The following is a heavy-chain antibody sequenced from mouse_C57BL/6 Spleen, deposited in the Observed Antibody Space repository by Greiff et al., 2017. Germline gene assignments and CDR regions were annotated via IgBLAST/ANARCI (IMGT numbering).Heavy chain of an antibody. J-gene: IGHJ1*03. Sequence: DVMLVESGGGLVKPGGSLKLSCAASGFTFSSYTMSWVRQTPEKRLEWVATISGGGGNTYYPDSVKGRFTISRDNAKNTLYLQMSSLRSEDTALYYCARQNTTVVGYWYFDVWGTGTTVTVSS. V-gene: IGHV5-9*01. CDR3: ARQNTTVVGYWYFDV. CDR1: GFTFSSYT. CDR2: ISGGGGNT. D-gene: IGHD1-1*01.